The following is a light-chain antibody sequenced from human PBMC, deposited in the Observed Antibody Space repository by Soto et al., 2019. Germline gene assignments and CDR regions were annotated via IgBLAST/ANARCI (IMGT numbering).Light chain of an antibody. CDR3: QQYKTSLYS. CDR1: QSIGSW. CDR2: DAS. V-gene: IGKV1-5*01. Sequence: ITPSPYTQSASVGDRVTITCRASQSIGSWLAWYHQRQGKAXNLXIYDASSLESGVPSRFSGSRSGTVGTITINSLQADDGETYVSQQYKTSLYSFGQGTKV. J-gene: IGKJ2*01.